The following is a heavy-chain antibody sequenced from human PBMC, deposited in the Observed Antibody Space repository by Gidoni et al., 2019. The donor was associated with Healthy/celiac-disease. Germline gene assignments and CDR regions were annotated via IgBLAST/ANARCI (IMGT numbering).Heavy chain of an antibody. CDR1: GFTFSSYG. V-gene: IGHV3-33*01. CDR3: ASTQYCSSTSCDDAFDI. D-gene: IGHD2-2*01. J-gene: IGHJ3*02. CDR2: IWYDGSNK. Sequence: QVQLVESGGGVVQPGRSLRLSCAASGFTFSSYGMHWVRQAPGKGREVVAVIWYDGSNKYYADSVKGRFTISRDNSKNTLYLQMNSLRAEDTAVYYCASTQYCSSTSCDDAFDIWGQGTMVTVSS.